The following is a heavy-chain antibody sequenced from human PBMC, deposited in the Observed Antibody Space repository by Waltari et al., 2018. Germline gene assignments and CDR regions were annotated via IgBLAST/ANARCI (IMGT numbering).Heavy chain of an antibody. Sequence: QLQLQESGPGLVKPSETLSLTCTVSGGSISSSSYYWGWIRQPPGKGLEWIGSIYYSGSTYYNPSLKSRVTISVDTSKNQFSLKLSSVTAADTAVYYCARERYCSGGSCPPVWGQGTLVTVSS. J-gene: IGHJ4*02. CDR2: IYYSGST. V-gene: IGHV4-39*07. CDR1: GGSISSSSYY. CDR3: ARERYCSGGSCPPV. D-gene: IGHD2-15*01.